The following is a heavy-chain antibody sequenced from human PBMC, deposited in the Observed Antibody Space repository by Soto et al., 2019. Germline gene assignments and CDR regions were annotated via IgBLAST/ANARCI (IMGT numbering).Heavy chain of an antibody. J-gene: IGHJ4*02. CDR2: IYYSGST. Sequence: PSETLSLTCTVSGGSISSYYWSWIRQPPGKGLEWIGYIYYSGSTNYNPSLKSRVTISVDTSKNQFSLKLSSVTAADTAVYYCARGGKSAILVDYWGQGTLVTVSS. CDR3: ARGGKSAILVDY. CDR1: GGSISSYY. V-gene: IGHV4-59*01.